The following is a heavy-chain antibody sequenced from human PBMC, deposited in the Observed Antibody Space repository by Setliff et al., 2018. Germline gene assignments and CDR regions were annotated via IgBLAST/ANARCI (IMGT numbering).Heavy chain of an antibody. CDR1: GGSISSYY. CDR2: IYYSGST. Sequence: KASETLSLTCTVSGGSISSYYWSWIRQPPGKGLEWIGYIYYSGSTNYNPSLKSRVTISVDTSKNQFSLKVSSVTAADTAVYYRARSFSRREKFLLDYWGQGALVTVSS. CDR3: ARSFSRREKFLLDY. J-gene: IGHJ4*02. V-gene: IGHV4-59*12.